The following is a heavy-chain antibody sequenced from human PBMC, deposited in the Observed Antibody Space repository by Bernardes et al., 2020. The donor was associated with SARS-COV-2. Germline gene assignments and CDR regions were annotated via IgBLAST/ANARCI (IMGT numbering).Heavy chain of an antibody. Sequence: SVKVSCKASGGTFSSYTISWVRQAPGQGLEWMGRIIPILGIANYAQKFQGRVTITADKSTSTAYMELSSLRSEDTAVYYCASRSTVDGYSYGLDGFDPWGQGTLVTVSS. J-gene: IGHJ5*02. D-gene: IGHD5-18*01. V-gene: IGHV1-69*02. CDR3: ASRSTVDGYSYGLDGFDP. CDR1: GGTFSSYT. CDR2: IIPILGIA.